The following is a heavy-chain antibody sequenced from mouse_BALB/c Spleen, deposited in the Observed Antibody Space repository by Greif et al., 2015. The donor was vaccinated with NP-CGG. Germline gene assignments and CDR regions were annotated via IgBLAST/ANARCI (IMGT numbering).Heavy chain of an antibody. CDR3: ARENGITTTPYAMDY. Sequence: VHVKQSGAELVKPGASVKLSCTASGFNIKDTYMHWVKQRPEQGLEWIGRIDPANGNTKYDPKFQGKATITADTSSNTAYLQLSSLTSEDTAVYYCARENGITTTPYAMDYWGQGTSVTVSS. V-gene: IGHV14-3*02. CDR1: GFNIKDTY. D-gene: IGHD2-4*01. CDR2: IDPANGNT. J-gene: IGHJ4*01.